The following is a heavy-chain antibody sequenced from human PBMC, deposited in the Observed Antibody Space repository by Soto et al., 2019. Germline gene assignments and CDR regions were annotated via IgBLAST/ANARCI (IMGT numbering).Heavy chain of an antibody. Sequence: TLSLTCTVSGGSISSGGYYWSWIRQHPGKGLEWIGYIYYSGSTYYNPSLKNRVTISVDTSKNQFSLKLSSVTAADTAVYYCARALGSGSYQYYYYYYGMDVWGQGTTVTVSS. CDR3: ARALGSGSYQYYYYYYGMDV. CDR1: GGSISSGGYY. D-gene: IGHD3-10*01. V-gene: IGHV4-31*03. J-gene: IGHJ6*02. CDR2: IYYSGST.